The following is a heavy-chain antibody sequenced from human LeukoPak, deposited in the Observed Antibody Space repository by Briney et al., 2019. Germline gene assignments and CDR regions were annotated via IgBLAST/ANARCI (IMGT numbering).Heavy chain of an antibody. J-gene: IGHJ6*03. CDR1: GGSISSGDYY. D-gene: IGHD3-3*01. CDR3: ARDLSGPNYYYYYMDV. V-gene: IGHV4-30-4*08. CDR2: ISYSGST. Sequence: PSQTLSLTCTVSGGSISSGDYYWSWIRQPPGKGLEWIGYISYSGSTYYNPSLRSRITISVDTSKNQFSLSLTSVTAADTAVYYCARDLSGPNYYYYYMDVWGKGTTVTVSS.